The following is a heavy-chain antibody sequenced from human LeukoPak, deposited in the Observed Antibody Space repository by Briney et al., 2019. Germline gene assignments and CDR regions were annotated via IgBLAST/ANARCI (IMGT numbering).Heavy chain of an antibody. CDR1: GFTFGSYS. Sequence: GGSLRLSCAGSGFTFGSYSMNWVRQAPGKGLEWVSSISSSSGYINYADSVKGRFTISRDNSKNTLYLQMNSLRAEDTAVYYCARDSGCSGGSCYSPTYYYYGMDVWGQGTTVTVSS. D-gene: IGHD2-15*01. CDR3: ARDSGCSGGSCYSPTYYYYGMDV. J-gene: IGHJ6*02. CDR2: ISSSSGYI. V-gene: IGHV3-21*04.